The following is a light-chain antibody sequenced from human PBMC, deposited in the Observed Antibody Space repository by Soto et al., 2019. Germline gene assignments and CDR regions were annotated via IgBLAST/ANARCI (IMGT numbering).Light chain of an antibody. CDR3: QQYDNLPFT. J-gene: IGKJ3*01. V-gene: IGKV1-33*01. CDR1: QDISHY. CDR2: DAS. Sequence: DIQMTQSPSSLSASVGDRVTITCQASQDISHYLNWYQQKPGKAPKLLIYDASNLETGVPSRFSGSGSGTDFTFTISSLQPEDIATYYCQQYDNLPFTFGLGTKVDIK.